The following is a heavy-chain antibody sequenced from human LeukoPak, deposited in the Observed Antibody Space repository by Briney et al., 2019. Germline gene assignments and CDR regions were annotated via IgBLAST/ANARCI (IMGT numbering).Heavy chain of an antibody. V-gene: IGHV3-21*01. J-gene: IGHJ5*02. CDR3: ARDAEWFDP. Sequence: KPGGSLRLSCAASGFTFSSYSMNWVRQAPGKGLEWVSSISSSSSHIYYADSVKGRFTISRDNAKNSLYLQMNSLRAEDTAVYYCARDAEWFDPWGQGTLVTVSS. CDR1: GFTFSSYS. CDR2: ISSSSSHI.